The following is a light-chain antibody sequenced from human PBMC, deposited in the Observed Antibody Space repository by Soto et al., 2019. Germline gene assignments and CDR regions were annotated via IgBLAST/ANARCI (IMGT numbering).Light chain of an antibody. CDR3: QTWGTGIQV. Sequence: QPVLTQSPSASASLGASVKLTCTLSSGHSRYAIACHQQQPEKGPRYLMKLNSDGSHSKGDGIPDRFSGSSSGSERYLTISSLQSEDEADYYCQTWGTGIQVFGGGTKLTVL. CDR2: LNSDGSH. V-gene: IGLV4-69*01. J-gene: IGLJ3*02. CDR1: SGHSRYA.